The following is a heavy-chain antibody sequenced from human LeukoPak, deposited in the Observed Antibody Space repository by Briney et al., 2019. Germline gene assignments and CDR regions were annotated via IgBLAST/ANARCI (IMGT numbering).Heavy chain of an antibody. CDR3: ARHGRDGYKYYFDY. D-gene: IGHD5-24*01. V-gene: IGHV5-51*01. CDR2: IYPGDSDT. Sequence: GESLKISCKGSGYSFTSDWIGWVRLLPGKGLEWMGIIYPGDSDTTYSPSFQGQVTISADKSISTAYLQWSSLKASDTAMYYCARHGRDGYKYYFDYWGQGTLVTVSS. CDR1: GYSFTSDW. J-gene: IGHJ4*02.